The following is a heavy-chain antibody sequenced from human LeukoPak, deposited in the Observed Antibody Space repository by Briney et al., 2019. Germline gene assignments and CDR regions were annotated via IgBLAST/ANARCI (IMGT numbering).Heavy chain of an antibody. D-gene: IGHD3-22*01. Sequence: SETLSLTCTVSGGSISGYYWSWIRQPPGRGLEWIGYIYYSGSTKYNPSLKSRVTMSVDTSRSQFSLKLSSVTAADTAVYYCARGGLENGYHSNDGFDIWGQGTMVTVSS. CDR1: GGSISGYY. V-gene: IGHV4-59*01. CDR2: IYYSGST. CDR3: ARGGLENGYHSNDGFDI. J-gene: IGHJ3*02.